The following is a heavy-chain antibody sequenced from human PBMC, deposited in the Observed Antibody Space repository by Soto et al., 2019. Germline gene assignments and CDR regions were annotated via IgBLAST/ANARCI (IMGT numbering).Heavy chain of an antibody. J-gene: IGHJ4*02. Sequence: QLQLQESGPGLVKPSETLSLICTVSGVSISNTSYYWGWIRQPPGKRLEWIGTIYYSGTTYYNPSLKGRVTITVATSKNHFSLKLTSVTAADTAVYYCAGHGSYWGQGTLVTVSS. CDR3: AGHGSY. CDR2: IYYSGTT. CDR1: GVSISNTSYY. V-gene: IGHV4-39*01.